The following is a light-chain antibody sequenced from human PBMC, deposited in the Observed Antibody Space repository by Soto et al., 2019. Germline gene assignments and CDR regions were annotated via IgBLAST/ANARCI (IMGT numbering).Light chain of an antibody. CDR1: QNVNGW. J-gene: IGKJ1*01. Sequence: DIQITQSPSTLSASVGDRVTITCRASQNVNGWLAWYQQKPGKAPKLLINKASTFESGDPSRFSGRGFGTEFTLTISSLQTDDFATYYCQQYDTRCTFGQGTKVDIK. V-gene: IGKV1-5*03. CDR2: KAS. CDR3: QQYDTRCT.